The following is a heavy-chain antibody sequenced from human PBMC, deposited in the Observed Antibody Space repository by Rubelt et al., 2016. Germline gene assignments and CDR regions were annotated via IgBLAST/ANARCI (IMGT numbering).Heavy chain of an antibody. Sequence: PGKRPMWVSHINTDGSNTRYAESVMGRFTISRDNAKNTLYLQMNSLRTEDTAVYYCAREGVGATAPSIYFDSWGQGTLVTVSS. D-gene: IGHD1-26*01. V-gene: IGHV3-74*01. CDR2: INTDGSNT. CDR3: AREGVGATAPSIYFDS. J-gene: IGHJ4*02.